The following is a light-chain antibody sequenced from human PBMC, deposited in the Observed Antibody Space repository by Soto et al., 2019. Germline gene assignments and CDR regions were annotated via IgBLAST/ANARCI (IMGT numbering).Light chain of an antibody. CDR1: QSISSY. V-gene: IGKV1-39*01. CDR2: AAS. CDR3: QQSYSTVYT. Sequence: DIQMPQSPSSLSASVGDRVTITCRASQSISSYLNLYQQKQGKAPKLLIYAASSLQSGVPSRFSGSGSRTDFTLTISRLQHEDFATYYCQQSYSTVYTFGQGNKLEIK. J-gene: IGKJ2*01.